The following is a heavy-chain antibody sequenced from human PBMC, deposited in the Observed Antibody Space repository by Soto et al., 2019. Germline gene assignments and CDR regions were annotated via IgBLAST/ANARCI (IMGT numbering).Heavy chain of an antibody. CDR2: IIPIFGTA. V-gene: IGHV1-69*13. CDR1: GGTFSSYA. Sequence: SVKVSCKASGGTFSSYAISWVRQAPGQGLEWMGGIIPIFGTANYAQRFQGRVTITADESTSTAYMELSSLRSEDTAVYYCARGRYSGYDWGYYYYGMDVWGQGTTVTVSS. CDR3: ARGRYSGYDWGYYYYGMDV. D-gene: IGHD5-12*01. J-gene: IGHJ6*02.